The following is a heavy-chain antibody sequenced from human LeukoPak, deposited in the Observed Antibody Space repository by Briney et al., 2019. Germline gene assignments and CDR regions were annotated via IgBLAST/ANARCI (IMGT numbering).Heavy chain of an antibody. J-gene: IGHJ4*02. CDR2: ISGSGGST. CDR3: AKVVYYYDTSGGSDY. Sequence: GGSLRLSCAASGFTFNNYAMSWVRRAPGKGLEWVSAISGSGGSTYYADSVKGRFTISRDNSKNTLYLQMNSLRAEDTALYYCAKVVYYYDTSGGSDYWGQGTLVTVSS. D-gene: IGHD3-22*01. V-gene: IGHV3-23*01. CDR1: GFTFNNYA.